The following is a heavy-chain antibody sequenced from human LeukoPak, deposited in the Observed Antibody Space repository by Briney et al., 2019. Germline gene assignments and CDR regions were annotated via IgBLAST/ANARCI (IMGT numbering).Heavy chain of an antibody. D-gene: IGHD3-10*01. J-gene: IGHJ4*02. CDR1: GYTFTSYD. V-gene: IGHV1-8*01. CDR2: MNPNSGNT. Sequence: GASVKVSCKASGYTFTSYDINWVRQAPGQGLEWMGWMNPNSGNTGYAQKFQGRVTMTRNTSISTAYMELSSLRSEDTAVYFCAKRGIVIRAVIIVGFHKEAYYFDYWGQGALVTVSS. CDR3: AKRGIVIRAVIIVGFHKEAYYFDY.